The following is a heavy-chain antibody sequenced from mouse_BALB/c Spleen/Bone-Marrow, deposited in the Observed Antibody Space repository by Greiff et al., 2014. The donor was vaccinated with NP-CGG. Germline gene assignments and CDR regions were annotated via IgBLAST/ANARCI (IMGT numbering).Heavy chain of an antibody. Sequence: EVKLVESGGGLVQPGGSLRLSCATSGFTFTDYYMNWVRQTPGKALEWLGFIRNKDNGYTTEDSTSVKGRFTISRDNSKSILYLQMNTLRGGDSSTYYCARDKVSYFFDYWGQGTTLTVSS. V-gene: IGHV7-3*02. D-gene: IGHD1-1*01. CDR3: ARDKVSYFFDY. CDR1: GFTFTDYY. J-gene: IGHJ2*01. CDR2: IRNKDNGYTT.